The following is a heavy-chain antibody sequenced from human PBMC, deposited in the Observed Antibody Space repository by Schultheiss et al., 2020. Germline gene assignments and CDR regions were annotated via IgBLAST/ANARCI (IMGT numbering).Heavy chain of an antibody. CDR3: AKRNGLGGWLWRGYAFDI. J-gene: IGHJ3*02. Sequence: SQTLSLTCAVYGGSFRGYYWSWIRQPPGKGLEWIGYIYYSGSTYYNPSLKSRVTISVDTSKNQFSLKLSSVTAADTAVYYCAKRNGLGGWLWRGYAFDIWGQGTMVTVSS. V-gene: IGHV4-59*08. CDR1: GGSFRGYY. CDR2: IYYSGST. D-gene: IGHD6-19*01.